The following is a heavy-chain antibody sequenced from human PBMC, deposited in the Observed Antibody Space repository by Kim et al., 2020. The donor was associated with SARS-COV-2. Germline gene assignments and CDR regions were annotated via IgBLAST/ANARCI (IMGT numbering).Heavy chain of an antibody. J-gene: IGHJ6*02. CDR1: GYTFTNYN. Sequence: ASVKVSCKASGYTFTNYNMHWVRQAPGQGLEWMGIINPSGGSTSYAQKFQGRVTMTRDTSTSTVYMELSSLRSEDTAVYYCARADFVWNGMDLWGQETTVTVSS. D-gene: IGHD3-3*01. CDR3: ARADFVWNGMDL. CDR2: INPSGGST. V-gene: IGHV1-46*01.